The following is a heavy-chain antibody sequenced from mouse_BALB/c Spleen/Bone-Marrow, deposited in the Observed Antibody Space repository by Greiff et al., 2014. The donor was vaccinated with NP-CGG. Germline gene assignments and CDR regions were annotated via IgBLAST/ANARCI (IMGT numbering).Heavy chain of an antibody. J-gene: IGHJ3*01. D-gene: IGHD1-1*01. CDR2: IDPANGNT. Sequence: EVQVVESGAELVKPGASVKLSCTASGFNIKDTYMHWVKQRPEQGLEWIGRIDPANGNTKYDPKFQGKATITADTSSNTAYLQFSSLTSEDTAVYYCAPYYYGSSQFAYWGQGTLVTVSA. CDR1: GFNIKDTY. CDR3: APYYYGSSQFAY. V-gene: IGHV14-3*02.